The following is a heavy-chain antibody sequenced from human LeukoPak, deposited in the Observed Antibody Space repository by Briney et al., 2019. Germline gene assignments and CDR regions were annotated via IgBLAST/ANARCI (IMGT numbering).Heavy chain of an antibody. CDR1: GGSISTYY. V-gene: IGHV4-59*01. CDR2: IYHSGST. J-gene: IGHJ4*02. Sequence: SETLSLTCTLSGGSISTYYWSWIRQPPGKGLEWIGYIYHSGSTNYNPSLKSRVTISVDTSKNQFSLKLSSVTAADTAVYYCARGGGYASPIGYWGRGALVTVSS. D-gene: IGHD5-12*01. CDR3: ARGGGYASPIGY.